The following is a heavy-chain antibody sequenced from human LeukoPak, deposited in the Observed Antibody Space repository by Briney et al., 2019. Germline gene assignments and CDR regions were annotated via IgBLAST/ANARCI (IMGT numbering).Heavy chain of an antibody. J-gene: IGHJ5*02. CDR3: AKDLQSGSGWYLNWFDP. CDR2: IKQDGSEK. V-gene: IGHV3-7*05. Sequence: PGGSLRLSCAASGFTFSSYWMSWVRQAPGKGLEWVANIKQDGSEKYYVDSVKGRFTISRDNAKNSLYLQMNSLRTEDTAVYYCAKDLQSGSGWYLNWFDPWGQGTLVTVSS. D-gene: IGHD6-19*01. CDR1: GFTFSSYW.